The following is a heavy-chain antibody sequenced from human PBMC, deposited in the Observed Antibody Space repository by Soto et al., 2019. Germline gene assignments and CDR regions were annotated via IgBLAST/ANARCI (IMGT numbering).Heavy chain of an antibody. J-gene: IGHJ6*02. V-gene: IGHV3-23*01. Sequence: GGSLRLSCAASEFTFSSYAINWVRQAPGKGLEWVSSISGSGSSIYYADSVRGRFTISRDNSKNTLYLQMNSLRAEDTAIYYCARTASGGASKWPYYYFGMHLWGQGSPVAVSS. D-gene: IGHD1-26*01. CDR2: ISGSGSSI. CDR1: EFTFSSYA. CDR3: ARTASGGASKWPYYYFGMHL.